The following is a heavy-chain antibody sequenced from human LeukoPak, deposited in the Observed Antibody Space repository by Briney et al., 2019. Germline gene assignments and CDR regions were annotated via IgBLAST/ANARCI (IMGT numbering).Heavy chain of an antibody. V-gene: IGHV1-2*04. J-gene: IGHJ4*02. D-gene: IGHD5-18*01. CDR1: GYTFTGYY. CDR3: ARAPRGYSYGFDY. CDR2: INPNSGGT. Sequence: ASVKVSCKASGYTFTGYYMHWVRQAPGQGLEWMGWINPNSGGTNYAQKFQGWVTMTRDTSISTAYMELNRLRSDDTAVYYCARAPRGYSYGFDYWGQGTLVTVSS.